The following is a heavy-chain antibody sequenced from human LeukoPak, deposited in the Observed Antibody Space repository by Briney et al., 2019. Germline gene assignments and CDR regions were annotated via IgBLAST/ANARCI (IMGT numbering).Heavy chain of an antibody. D-gene: IGHD3-22*01. Sequence: GRSLRLSCAASGFRFSSYWMHWVRQAPGKGLEWVASIKQDGSDKYYVDSVKGRFTISRDNAKNSLDLQMNSLRAEDTAVYYCAREKAYYESGGYFRFDPWGQGTLVTVSS. CDR2: IKQDGSDK. V-gene: IGHV3-7*01. J-gene: IGHJ5*02. CDR3: AREKAYYESGGYFRFDP. CDR1: GFRFSSYW.